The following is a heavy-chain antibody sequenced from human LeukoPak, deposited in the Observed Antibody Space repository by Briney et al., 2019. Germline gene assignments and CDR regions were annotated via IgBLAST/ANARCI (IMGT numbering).Heavy chain of an antibody. CDR2: VSGSGSST. D-gene: IGHD3-9*01. J-gene: IGHJ6*02. Sequence: GGSLRLSCAASGFTFSSYAMSWVRQAPGKGLEWVSVVSGSGSSTYYADSVKGRFTISRDNSKNTLYLQMNSLRAEDTAVYFCAKAQRTIRQYFYDGMDVWGQGAMVTVSS. V-gene: IGHV3-23*01. CDR1: GFTFSSYA. CDR3: AKAQRTIRQYFYDGMDV.